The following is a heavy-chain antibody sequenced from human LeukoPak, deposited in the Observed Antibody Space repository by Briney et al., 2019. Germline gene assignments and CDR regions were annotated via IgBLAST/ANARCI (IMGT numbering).Heavy chain of an antibody. J-gene: IGHJ6*03. D-gene: IGHD4-17*01. CDR1: GYTFTGYY. Sequence: ASVKVSCKASGYTFTGYYMHWVRQAPGQGLEWMGWINPNSGGTNYAQKFQGRVTMTRDTSISTAYMELSRLRSDDTAVYYCARDRSVTTYDYYYYYYMDVWGKGTTVTVSS. CDR2: INPNSGGT. CDR3: ARDRSVTTYDYYYYYYMDV. V-gene: IGHV1-2*02.